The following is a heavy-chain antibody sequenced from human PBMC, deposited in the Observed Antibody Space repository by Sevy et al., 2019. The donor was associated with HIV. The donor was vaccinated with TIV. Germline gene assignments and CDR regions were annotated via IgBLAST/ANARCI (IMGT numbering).Heavy chain of an antibody. CDR2: FDPEDGET. D-gene: IGHD3-22*01. Sequence: ASVKVSCKVSGYTLSQLSMHWVRQAPGKGLEWMGSFDPEDGETLYAQKLQGRVTMTEDTSIDTAYMELNSLRSEDTAVYYCATTKDYYESSGWPFDYGGQGTLVTVSS. CDR1: GYTLSQLS. CDR3: ATTKDYYESSGWPFDY. V-gene: IGHV1-24*01. J-gene: IGHJ4*02.